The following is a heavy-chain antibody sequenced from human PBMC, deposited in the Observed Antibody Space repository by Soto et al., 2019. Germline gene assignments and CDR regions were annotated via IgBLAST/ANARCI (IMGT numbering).Heavy chain of an antibody. V-gene: IGHV4-30-4*01. CDR2: MYDIGTT. CDR3: ARGEILGGFDI. Sequence: QVQLQESGPGLVRPSQTLSLTCTVSGGSPSGTDNYWSWIRQSPGKGLQWIGYMYDIGTTLYSPSVKSRVIISGDRSSNHFSLRLNSVTAADTAVDFWARGEILGGFDIWGPGTMVAVSS. CDR1: GGSPSGTDNY. D-gene: IGHD5-12*01. J-gene: IGHJ3*02.